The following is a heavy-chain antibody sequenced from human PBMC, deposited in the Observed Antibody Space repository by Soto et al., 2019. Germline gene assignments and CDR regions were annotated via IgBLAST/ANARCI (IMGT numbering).Heavy chain of an antibody. J-gene: IGHJ2*01. V-gene: IGHV1-46*01. D-gene: IGHD1-1*01. Sequence: ASVKVSCKASGYTFTSYYLHWVRQAPGQGLEWMGIINPSDGDTRYAQKFQGRVTMTRDTSTSTLYMELSSLRSEETAVYYCARDRTFSSGTTISWYFYLCVRLTLVIVSS. CDR3: ARDRTFSSGTTISWYFYL. CDR1: GYTFTSYY. CDR2: INPSDGDT.